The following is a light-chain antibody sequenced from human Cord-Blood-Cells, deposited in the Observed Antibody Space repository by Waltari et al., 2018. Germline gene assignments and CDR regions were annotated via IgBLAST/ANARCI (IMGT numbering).Light chain of an antibody. J-gene: IGKJ4*01. V-gene: IGKV3-11*01. CDR3: QQRSNWPPLT. CDR2: DAS. Sequence: EIVLTQSPATLSLSPGESATLSCRASQRCSSYLAWYQQKPGQAPRLLISDASNGATGIPARFSGSGSGTDFTLTSSSLEPEDFAVYYCQQRSNWPPLTVGGGTKVEIK. CDR1: QRCSSY.